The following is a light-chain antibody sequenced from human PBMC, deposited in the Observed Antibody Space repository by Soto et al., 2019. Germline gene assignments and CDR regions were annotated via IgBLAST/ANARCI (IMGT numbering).Light chain of an antibody. J-gene: IGKJ1*01. CDR3: QQYGSSPWT. CDR2: GVS. CDR1: QSFSSSY. Sequence: EIVLTQSPDTLSLSPGERATLSCRASQSFSSSYLAWYQQKPGQAPRLLIYGVSVRAIGIPDRFGGSGSGTDFTLTISRLEPEDFAVYYCQQYGSSPWTFGQGTRWIS. V-gene: IGKV3-20*01.